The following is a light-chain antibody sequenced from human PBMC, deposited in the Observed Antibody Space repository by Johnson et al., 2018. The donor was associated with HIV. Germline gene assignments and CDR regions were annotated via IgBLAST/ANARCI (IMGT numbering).Light chain of an antibody. Sequence: QSVLTQPPSVSAAPGQKVTISCSGSSSDMGNYAVSWYQQLPGTAPKLLISDNNKRPSGIPGRFSGSKSGTSASLGITGLQTGDEADYYCGTWDSSLSSYVFGIGTKVTVL. V-gene: IGLV1-51*01. CDR3: GTWDSSLSSYV. CDR1: SSDMGNYA. CDR2: DNN. J-gene: IGLJ1*01.